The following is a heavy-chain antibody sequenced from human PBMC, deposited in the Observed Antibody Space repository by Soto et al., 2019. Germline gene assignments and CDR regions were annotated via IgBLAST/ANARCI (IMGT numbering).Heavy chain of an antibody. CDR1: GFTFRNQD. J-gene: IGHJ4*02. D-gene: IGHD3-22*01. Sequence: EVQLLESGGGLVQPGGSLRLTCVGSGFTFRNQDMRWVRQAPGKGPEWVSGISGRGGVTYYADSVKGRFTISRDNSKNTLYLQMNTLSANDTAVYYCAKDRQFRSYYESAGHYNDWGQGTLVTVSS. V-gene: IGHV3-23*01. CDR2: ISGRGGVT. CDR3: AKDRQFRSYYESAGHYND.